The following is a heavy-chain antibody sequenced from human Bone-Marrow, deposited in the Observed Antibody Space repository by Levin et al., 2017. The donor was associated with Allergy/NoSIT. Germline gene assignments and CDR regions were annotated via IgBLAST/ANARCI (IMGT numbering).Heavy chain of an antibody. CDR1: GDSVRNSRYY. CDR3: ARLADYVWGSYRTDFDY. Sequence: ESLKISCTVSGDSVRNSRYYWGWVRQPPGKGLQWIGTVYYSGTTDYNPSLKSRVAISLDTSKNQFSLSLTSVTASDTAVYYCARLADYVWGSYRTDFDYWGQGTLVTVSS. CDR2: VYYSGTT. D-gene: IGHD3-16*02. J-gene: IGHJ4*02. V-gene: IGHV4-39*01.